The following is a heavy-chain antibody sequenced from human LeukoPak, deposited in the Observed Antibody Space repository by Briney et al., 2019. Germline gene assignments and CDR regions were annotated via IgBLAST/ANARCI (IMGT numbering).Heavy chain of an antibody. CDR2: ISYHGSDK. D-gene: IGHD3-22*01. Sequence: PGGSLRLSCAASGFSFSNYGMHWVRRAPGKGLEWVAVISYHGSDKYYADSVKGRFTISRDNSNNTLYLQLDSLRAEDTAAYYCAKGKWYYDISGYYDYWGQGALVTVSS. V-gene: IGHV3-30*18. CDR1: GFSFSNYG. CDR3: AKGKWYYDISGYYDY. J-gene: IGHJ4*02.